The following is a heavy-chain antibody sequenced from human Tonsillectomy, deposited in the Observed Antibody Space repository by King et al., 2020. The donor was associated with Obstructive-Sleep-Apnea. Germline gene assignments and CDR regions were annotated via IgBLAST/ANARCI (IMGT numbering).Heavy chain of an antibody. J-gene: IGHJ6*02. CDR1: GDSISSYY. CDR3: ARNTEHYYYYGMDV. Sequence: VQLQESGPGLAKPSETLSLTCTVSGDSISSYYWSWIRQPPGKGLEWIGYIYYSGSTMYNPSLKSRVTISVDTSKNQFSLKLSSVTAADTAVYYCARNTEHYYYYGMDVWGQGTTVTVSS. V-gene: IGHV4-59*08. CDR2: IYYSGST. D-gene: IGHD1-26*01.